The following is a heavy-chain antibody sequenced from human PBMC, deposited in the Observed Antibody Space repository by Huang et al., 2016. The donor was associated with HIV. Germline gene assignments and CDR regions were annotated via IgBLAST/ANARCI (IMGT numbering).Heavy chain of an antibody. CDR2: LYYKGST. Sequence: QLLLQESGPGLVKPSEALALTCAVSGGSIRSSAYHWGWIRQPPGKGLWWLGSLYYKGSTRYRRSLKSQVTRAVDTAKNLFFLNLTSMTAADTAVYYCARHREGPVAYYSGWGSHLNYMDVWGGGRTVVVSS. V-gene: IGHV4-39*01. CDR3: ARHREGPVAYYSGWGSHLNYMDV. CDR1: GGSIRSSAYH. D-gene: IGHD3-10*01. J-gene: IGHJ6*03.